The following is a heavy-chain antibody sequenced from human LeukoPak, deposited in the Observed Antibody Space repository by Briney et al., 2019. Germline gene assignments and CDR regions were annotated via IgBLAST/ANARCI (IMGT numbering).Heavy chain of an antibody. V-gene: IGHV4-4*09. J-gene: IGHJ4*02. CDR2: IHSSGGS. Sequence: AETLSLTCTVSGASISNYYWSWIRQTPEKGLEWVGHIHSSGGSSYYASLKSRLTLSIATSRNQLSLKLPSVTAADTAVYFCARLGSYHDFWGQGPLVAVSS. D-gene: IGHD1-26*01. CDR3: ARLGSYHDF. CDR1: GASISNYY.